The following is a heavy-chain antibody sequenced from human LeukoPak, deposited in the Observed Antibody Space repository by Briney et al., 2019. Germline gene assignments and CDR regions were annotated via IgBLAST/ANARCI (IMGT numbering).Heavy chain of an antibody. Sequence: SETLSLTCTVSGGSISSYYWSWIRQPPGKGLEWIGYIYYSGSTNYNPSLKSRVTISVDTSKNQFSLKLSSVTAADTAVYYCAGWTGPYGMDVWGQGTTVTDSS. D-gene: IGHD1-14*01. CDR3: AGWTGPYGMDV. J-gene: IGHJ6*02. V-gene: IGHV4-59*08. CDR2: IYYSGST. CDR1: GGSISSYY.